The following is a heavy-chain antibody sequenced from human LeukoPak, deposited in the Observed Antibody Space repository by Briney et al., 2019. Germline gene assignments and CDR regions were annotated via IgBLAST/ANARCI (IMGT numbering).Heavy chain of an antibody. V-gene: IGHV4-4*07. J-gene: IGHJ4*02. CDR2: IYTSGST. CDR3: ARDAYYYGSGSPYYFDY. D-gene: IGHD3-10*01. Sequence: SETLSLTCTVSGGSISSYYWSWIRQPAGKGLEWIGRIYTSGSTNYNPSLKSRVTMSVDMSKNQFSLKLSSVTAADTAVYYCARDAYYYGSGSPYYFDYWGQGTLVTVSS. CDR1: GGSISSYY.